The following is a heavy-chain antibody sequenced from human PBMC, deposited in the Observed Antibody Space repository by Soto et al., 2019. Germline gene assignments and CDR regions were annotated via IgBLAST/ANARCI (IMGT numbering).Heavy chain of an antibody. V-gene: IGHV4-30-2*01. D-gene: IGHD3-10*01. J-gene: IGHJ4*02. CDR1: GGTPSTGGYL. Sequence: SGGTPSTGGYLVFLLRHPPRKGLEWIGYNYHSGSTYYNPSLKSRVTLSVDRSKNQFSLKLSSVTAEDTAVYFIVRFKASYRQFDYSRQGSL. CDR2: NYHSGST. CDR3: VRFKASYRQFDY.